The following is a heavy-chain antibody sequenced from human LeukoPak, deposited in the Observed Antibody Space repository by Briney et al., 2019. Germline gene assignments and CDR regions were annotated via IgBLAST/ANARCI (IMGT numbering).Heavy chain of an antibody. CDR3: ARVVGYRDAFDI. CDR1: GGSISSGGYS. CDR2: IYHSGSN. Sequence: SQTLSLTCAVSGGSISSGGYSWGWTRQPPGKGLEWIGYIYHSGSNYYNPSLKSRVTISVDRSKNQCSLKLSSVTAAYTAVYYCARVVGYRDAFDIWGKGTMVTVSS. V-gene: IGHV4-30-2*01. D-gene: IGHD5-18*01. J-gene: IGHJ3*02.